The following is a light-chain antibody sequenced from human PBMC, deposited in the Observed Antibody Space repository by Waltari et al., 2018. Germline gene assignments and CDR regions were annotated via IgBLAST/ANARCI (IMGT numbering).Light chain of an antibody. J-gene: IGKJ5*01. CDR3: QQSYSPPPIT. CDR1: QDVQKY. Sequence: DIRLPQSPSHLSASVGDRVTITCRASQDVQKYLNWYQQKPGKAPKLLIYAGSSLQSGVPSRFSGSGFGTDFTLTITSLQPEDFGSYYCQQSYSPPPITFGQGTRLEIK. V-gene: IGKV1-39*01. CDR2: AGS.